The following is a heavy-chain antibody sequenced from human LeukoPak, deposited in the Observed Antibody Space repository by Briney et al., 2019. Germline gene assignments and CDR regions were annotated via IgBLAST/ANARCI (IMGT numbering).Heavy chain of an antibody. Sequence: GGSLRLSCAASGFTFSGYTINWVRQAPGTGLEWVSSISGSGRNTNYADLVKGRFTISRDNAKNSVYLQMNSLRAEDTAVFYCARSPPSGSYYDYWGQGTLVTVSS. CDR1: GFTFSGYT. J-gene: IGHJ4*02. D-gene: IGHD1-26*01. V-gene: IGHV3-21*01. CDR2: ISGSGRNT. CDR3: ARSPPSGSYYDY.